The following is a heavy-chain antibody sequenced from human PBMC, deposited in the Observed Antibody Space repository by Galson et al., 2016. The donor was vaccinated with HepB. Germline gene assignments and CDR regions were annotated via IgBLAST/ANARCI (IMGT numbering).Heavy chain of an antibody. CDR1: GFTFDDYA. Sequence: SLRLSCAVSGFTFDDYAMHWVRQAPGKGLEWVSGISWNSRSINYADSVKGRFTISRDNARTSLYLQMNSLRPEDTAFYYCAKDMVSGSYYTSDSNSYGLDVWGQGTTVTVSS. CDR3: AKDMVSGSYYTSDSNSYGLDV. V-gene: IGHV3-9*01. D-gene: IGHD1-26*01. J-gene: IGHJ6*02. CDR2: ISWNSRSI.